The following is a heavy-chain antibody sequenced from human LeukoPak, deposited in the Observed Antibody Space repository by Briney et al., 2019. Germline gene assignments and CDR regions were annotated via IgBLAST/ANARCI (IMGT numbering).Heavy chain of an antibody. CDR2: IIPIFGTA. Sequence: ASVKVSCKASGGTFSSYAISWVRQAPGQGLEWMGGIIPIFGTANYAQKFQGRVSMTTDTSTSTAYMELRSLRSDDTAVYFCARVHSSNWYDSWGQGTLVTVSS. CDR3: ARVHSSNWYDS. V-gene: IGHV1-69*05. J-gene: IGHJ5*01. CDR1: GGTFSSYA. D-gene: IGHD6-13*01.